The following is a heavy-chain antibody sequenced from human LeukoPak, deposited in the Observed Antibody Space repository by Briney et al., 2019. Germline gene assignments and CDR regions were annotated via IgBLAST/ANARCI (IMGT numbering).Heavy chain of an antibody. CDR2: IYYSGST. D-gene: IGHD6-13*01. CDR1: GGSISSGDYY. Sequence: SETLSLTCTVSGGSISSGDYYWSWIRQPPGKGLEWIGYIYYSGSTYYNPSLKSRVTISVDTSKNQFSLKLSSVTAADTAVYYCAREIGIGQQLGSLDYWGQGTLVTVSS. CDR3: AREIGIGQQLGSLDY. J-gene: IGHJ4*02. V-gene: IGHV4-30-4*01.